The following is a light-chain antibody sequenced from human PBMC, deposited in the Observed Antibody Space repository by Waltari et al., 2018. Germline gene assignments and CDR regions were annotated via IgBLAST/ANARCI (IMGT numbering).Light chain of an antibody. CDR2: DAS. CDR3: QQYGTSPIYS. CDR1: QNVRRNF. J-gene: IGKJ2*03. V-gene: IGKV3-20*01. Sequence: EIVLTQSPGTLSLSPGERVTLSCRASQNVRRNFIGWYQQKPGQAPRLLVYDASSRVTGIPDRFSGSGSETDFSLSISTLEPEDSAVYYCQQYGTSPIYSFGQGTKLEIK.